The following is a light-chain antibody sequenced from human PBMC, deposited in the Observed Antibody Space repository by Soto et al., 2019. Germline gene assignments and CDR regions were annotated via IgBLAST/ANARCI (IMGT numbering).Light chain of an antibody. CDR3: AVWDDGLSPNYV. CDR2: RNN. J-gene: IGLJ1*01. Sequence: QSVVSQPLSASGAPVQRVTISCSGSSSKFESNYVYWYQQLPGTAPKLLIYRNNQRPSGVPDRFSGSKSGTSASLAISGLRSEDEGDYYCAVWDDGLSPNYVFGTGTKVTVL. V-gene: IGLV1-47*01. CDR1: SSKFESNY.